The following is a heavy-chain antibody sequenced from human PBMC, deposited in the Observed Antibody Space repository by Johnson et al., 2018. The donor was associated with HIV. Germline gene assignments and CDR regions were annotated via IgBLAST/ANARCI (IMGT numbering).Heavy chain of an antibody. CDR1: GFTFDDHA. Sequence: VQLVESGGGLVQPGRSLRLSCAASGFTFDDHAMHWVRQAPGKGLEWVSLIRWDGGSTYYGDSVKGRFTVSRDNSKNSLYLQMNSLRTEDTALYYCAKGGDTTGYDSFDIWGQGTMVTVSS. V-gene: IGHV3-43D*03. CDR2: IRWDGGST. J-gene: IGHJ3*02. D-gene: IGHD1-26*01. CDR3: AKGGDTTGYDSFDI.